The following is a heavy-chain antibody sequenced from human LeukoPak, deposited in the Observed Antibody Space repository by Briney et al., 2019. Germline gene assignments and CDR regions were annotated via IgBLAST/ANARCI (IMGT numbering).Heavy chain of an antibody. V-gene: IGHV3-21*05. J-gene: IGHJ6*02. D-gene: IGHD6-19*01. CDR2: IVSDGSAI. CDR1: GFTFSTYN. Sequence: PGGSLRLSCAASGFTFSTYNMSWVRRAPGRGLEWVSFIVSDGSAIYYADSVKGRFTISRDNAKNSLYLQMNSLRAEDTAVYYCAGSSGYYYYGMDVWGQGTTVTVSS. CDR3: AGSSGYYYYGMDV.